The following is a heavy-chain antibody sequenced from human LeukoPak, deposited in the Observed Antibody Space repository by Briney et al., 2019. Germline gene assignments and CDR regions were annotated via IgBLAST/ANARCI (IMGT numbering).Heavy chain of an antibody. J-gene: IGHJ3*02. CDR2: ISSRNTPI. Sequence: RSGGSLRLSCAASGFTFSNYNMNWVRQAPGKGLEWVSYISSRNTPIFYADSVKGRFTISRDNAKNLLYLQMNSLRAEDTAVYYCARPAVVTGVDAFDIWGQGTMVTVSS. CDR1: GFTFSNYN. D-gene: IGHD4-23*01. V-gene: IGHV3-48*04. CDR3: ARPAVVTGVDAFDI.